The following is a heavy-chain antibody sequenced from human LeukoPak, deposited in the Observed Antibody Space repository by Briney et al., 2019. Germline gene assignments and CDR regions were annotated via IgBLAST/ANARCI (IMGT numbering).Heavy chain of an antibody. V-gene: IGHV3-21*04. J-gene: IGHJ4*02. CDR1: GFTFSSYT. CDR2: ISSSSSYI. Sequence: PGGSLRLSCAASGFTFSSYTMNWVRQAPGKGLEWVACISSSSSYIHYADSMRGRFTISRDNAKNTLYLQMNSLRAEDTAVYYCAGGSVTTLFDYWGQGTLVTVSS. D-gene: IGHD4-17*01. CDR3: AGGSVTTLFDY.